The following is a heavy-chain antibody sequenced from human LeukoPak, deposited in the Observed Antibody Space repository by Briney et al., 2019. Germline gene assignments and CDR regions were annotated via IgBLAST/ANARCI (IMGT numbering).Heavy chain of an antibody. CDR1: GGSISSYY. Sequence: TSETLSLTCTVSGGSISSYYWSWIRQPPGKGLEWIGYIYYSGSTNYNPSLKSRVTISVDTSKNQFSLKLSSVTAADTAVYYCARESLGRGYYGMDVWGQGTTVTVSS. D-gene: IGHD7-27*01. V-gene: IGHV4-59*01. J-gene: IGHJ6*02. CDR3: ARESLGRGYYGMDV. CDR2: IYYSGST.